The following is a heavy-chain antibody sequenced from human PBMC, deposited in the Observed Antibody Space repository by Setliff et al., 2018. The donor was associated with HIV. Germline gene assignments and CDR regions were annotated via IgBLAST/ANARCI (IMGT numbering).Heavy chain of an antibody. J-gene: IGHJ4*02. V-gene: IGHV4-59*08. CDR2: VYSTRSS. CDR1: GGSVNNLY. Sequence: SETLSLTCIVSGGSVNNLYWTWIRQSPTRGLEWLGYVYSTRSSDYNPSLKGRVAMSLDTSKNQVSLTLRSVTAADTALYYCATRKETSAYQNHYYFDNWGRGTRVTVSS. D-gene: IGHD3-22*01. CDR3: ATRKETSAYQNHYYFDN.